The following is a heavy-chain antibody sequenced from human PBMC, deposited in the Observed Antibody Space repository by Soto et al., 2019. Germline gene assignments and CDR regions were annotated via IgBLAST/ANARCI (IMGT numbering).Heavy chain of an antibody. V-gene: IGHV3-23*01. D-gene: IGHD6-19*01. CDR1: GFTFSSYA. CDR2: ISGSGGST. CDR3: AKGKRVPKNFIAVAGTLDY. J-gene: IGHJ4*02. Sequence: EVQLLESGGGLVQPGGSLRLSCAASGFTFSSYAMSWVRQTPGKGLEWVSAISGSGGSTYYADSVKGRFTISRDNSKNTLYLQMNSLRAEDTAVYYCAKGKRVPKNFIAVAGTLDYWGQGTLVTVSS.